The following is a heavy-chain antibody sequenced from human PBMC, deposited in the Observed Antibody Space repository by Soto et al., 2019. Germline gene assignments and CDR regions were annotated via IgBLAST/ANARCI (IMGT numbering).Heavy chain of an antibody. CDR1: GFTFSSYS. D-gene: IGHD4-17*01. Sequence: EVQLVESGGGLVKPGGSLRLSCAASGFTFSSYSMNWVRPAPGKGLEWVSSISSSSSYIYYADSVKGRFTISRDNAKNSLYLQMNSLRAEDTAVYYCARDRSDAYGDYFDYWGQGTLDTVSS. J-gene: IGHJ4*02. CDR3: ARDRSDAYGDYFDY. CDR2: ISSSSSYI. V-gene: IGHV3-21*01.